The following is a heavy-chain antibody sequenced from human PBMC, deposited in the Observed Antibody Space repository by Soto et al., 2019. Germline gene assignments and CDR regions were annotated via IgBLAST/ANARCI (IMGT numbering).Heavy chain of an antibody. D-gene: IGHD3-3*01. CDR2: IKQDGSEK. Sequence: GGSLRLSCAASGFTFSSYWMSWVRQAPGKGLEWVASIKQDGSEKYYVDSVKGRFTISRDNAKNSLYLQMNSLRAEDTAVYYCARVFGVVIIPVFYWGQGTLVTVSS. V-gene: IGHV3-7*01. CDR1: GFTFSSYW. J-gene: IGHJ4*02. CDR3: ARVFGVVIIPVFY.